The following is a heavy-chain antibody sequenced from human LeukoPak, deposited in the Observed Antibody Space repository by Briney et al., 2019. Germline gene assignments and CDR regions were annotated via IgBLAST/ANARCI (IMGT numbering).Heavy chain of an antibody. D-gene: IGHD6-13*01. CDR2: IHYSGST. J-gene: IGHJ6*02. CDR1: GASITSYY. Sequence: PSETLSLTCTVSGASITSYYWTWIRQPPGKGLEWIAYIHYSGSTNCNPSLKSRVTISVDMSKNQFSLKLSSVTAADTAVYYCARRVKTAAGMGYYGMDVWGQGTTVTVSS. V-gene: IGHV4-59*01. CDR3: ARRVKTAAGMGYYGMDV.